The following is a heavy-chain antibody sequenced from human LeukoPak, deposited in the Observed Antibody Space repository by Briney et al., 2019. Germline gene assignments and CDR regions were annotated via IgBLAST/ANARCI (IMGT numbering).Heavy chain of an antibody. J-gene: IGHJ4*02. CDR2: IYTSGST. CDR3: ARTYCSGGSCYIDY. CDR1: GGSISSYY. Sequence: SETLSLTCTVSGGSISSYYWSWIRQPAGKGLEWIGRIYTSGSTNYNPSLKSRVTMSVDTSKNQFSLELSSVTAADTAVYYCARTYCSGGSCYIDYWGQGTLVTVSS. D-gene: IGHD2-15*01. V-gene: IGHV4-4*07.